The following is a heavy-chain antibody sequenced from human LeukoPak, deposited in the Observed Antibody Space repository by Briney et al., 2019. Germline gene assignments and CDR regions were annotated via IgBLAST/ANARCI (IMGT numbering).Heavy chain of an antibody. CDR3: ARECHQLLCYYYYGMDV. Sequence: ASVKVSCKASGYTFTSYGISWVRQAPGQGLEWMGWISAYNGNTNYAQKLQGRVTMTTDTSTSTAYMELRSLRSDDTAVYYCARECHQLLCYYYYGMDVWGQGTTVTASS. D-gene: IGHD2-2*01. CDR2: ISAYNGNT. CDR1: GYTFTSYG. J-gene: IGHJ6*02. V-gene: IGHV1-18*01.